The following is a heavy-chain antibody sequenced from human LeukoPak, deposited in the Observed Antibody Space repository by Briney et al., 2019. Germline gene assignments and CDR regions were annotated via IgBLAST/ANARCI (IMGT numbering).Heavy chain of an antibody. CDR2: IYHSGST. D-gene: IGHD6-19*01. CDR3: AREAVAGFYFDY. V-gene: IGHV4-4*02. CDR1: GGSISSSNW. J-gene: IGHJ4*02. Sequence: PSETLSLTCAVSGGSISSSNWWSWVRQPPGKGLEWIGEIYHSGSTNYNPSLKSRVTISVDKSKNQVSLKVSSLTAADTAVYYCAREAVAGFYFDYWGQGTLVTVSS.